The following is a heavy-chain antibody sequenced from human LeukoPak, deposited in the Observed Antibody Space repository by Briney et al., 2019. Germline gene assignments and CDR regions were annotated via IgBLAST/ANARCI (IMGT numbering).Heavy chain of an antibody. D-gene: IGHD5-24*01. V-gene: IGHV1-69*13. J-gene: IGHJ4*02. CDR1: GGTFSSYA. Sequence: SVKVSCKASGGTFSSYAISWVRQAPGQGLEWMGGIIPIFGTANYAQKFQGRVTITADESTSTAYMELSSLRSEDTAVYYCAKERRDDYNPPYVDYWGLGTLVTVSS. CDR2: IIPIFGTA. CDR3: AKERRDDYNPPYVDY.